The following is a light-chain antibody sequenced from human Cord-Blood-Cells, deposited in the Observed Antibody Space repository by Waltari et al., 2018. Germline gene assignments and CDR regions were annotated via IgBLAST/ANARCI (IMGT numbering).Light chain of an antibody. CDR3: QQDNNWPLT. V-gene: IGKV3-15*01. J-gene: IGKJ4*01. Sequence: EIVMTQSPATLSVSPGERATLSCRPSQSVSSNLAWYQQKPGQAPRLLIYGASTRATGIPARSSGSGSGAEFTITISSLQSEGFAVYYCQQDNNWPLTFGEGTKVEIK. CDR2: GAS. CDR1: QSVSSN.